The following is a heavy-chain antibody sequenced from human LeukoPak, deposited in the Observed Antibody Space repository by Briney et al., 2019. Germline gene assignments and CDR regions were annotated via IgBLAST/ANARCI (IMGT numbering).Heavy chain of an antibody. CDR3: ARDDRLGEEYYFDY. D-gene: IGHD3-16*01. V-gene: IGHV3-7*01. CDR1: GFTFSSYW. Sequence: HPGGSLKLSCAASGFTFSSYWMSWVRQAPGKGLEWVANIKQDGSEKYYVDSVKGRFTISRDNAKNSLYLQMNSLRAEDTAVYYCARDDRLGEEYYFDYWGQGTLVTVSS. CDR2: IKQDGSEK. J-gene: IGHJ4*02.